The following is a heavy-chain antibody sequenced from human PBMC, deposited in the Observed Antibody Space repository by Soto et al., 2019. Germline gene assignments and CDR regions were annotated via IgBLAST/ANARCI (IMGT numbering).Heavy chain of an antibody. J-gene: IGHJ4*02. CDR1: GYTFTIYA. CDR2: INAGNGNT. V-gene: IGHV1-3*01. D-gene: IGHD3-10*01. Sequence: ASVKVSCKASGYTFTIYAMHWVRQAPGQRLEWMGWINAGNGNTKYSQKFQGRVTITRDTSASTAYMELSSLRSEDTAVYYCARDRTMVRGVPDYWGQGTLVTVSS. CDR3: ARDRTMVRGVPDY.